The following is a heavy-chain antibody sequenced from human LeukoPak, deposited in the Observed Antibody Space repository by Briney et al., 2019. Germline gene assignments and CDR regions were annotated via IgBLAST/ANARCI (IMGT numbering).Heavy chain of an antibody. D-gene: IGHD4-11*01. V-gene: IGHV5-51*01. CDR3: ARHVTTVTTSWFDP. CDR2: IWPGDSNT. Sequence: RGESLKISCKGSGYRFTDYWIGWVRQMPGKGLEWMGIIWPGDSNTRYSPSFQGQVTNSADRSISTAYLQWNSLKASDTAMYYCARHVTTVTTSWFDPWGQGTLVTVSS. J-gene: IGHJ5*02. CDR1: GYRFTDYW.